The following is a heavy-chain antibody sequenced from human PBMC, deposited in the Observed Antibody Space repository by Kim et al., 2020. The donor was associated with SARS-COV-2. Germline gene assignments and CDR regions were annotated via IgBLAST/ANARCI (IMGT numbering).Heavy chain of an antibody. Sequence: SQKFQGRVTITRDTSASTAYMELSSLRSEDTAVYYCARVGYYDSSGPFDPWGQGTLVTVSS. D-gene: IGHD3-22*01. J-gene: IGHJ5*02. V-gene: IGHV1-3*01. CDR3: ARVGYYDSSGPFDP.